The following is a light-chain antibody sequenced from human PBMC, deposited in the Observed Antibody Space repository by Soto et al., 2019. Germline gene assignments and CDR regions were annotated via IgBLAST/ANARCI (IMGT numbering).Light chain of an antibody. Sequence: EIVLTQSPGTLSLSRGERASLSCRASQSVSSSYLAWYQQKPGQAPRLLIYGASSRATGIPDRFSGSGSGTDFTLTISRLEPEDFAVYYCQQYGSSRTLGQGTKVDIK. CDR3: QQYGSSRT. CDR2: GAS. CDR1: QSVSSSY. V-gene: IGKV3-20*01. J-gene: IGKJ1*01.